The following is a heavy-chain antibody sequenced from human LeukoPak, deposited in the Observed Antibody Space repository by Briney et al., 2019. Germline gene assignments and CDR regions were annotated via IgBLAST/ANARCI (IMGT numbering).Heavy chain of an antibody. V-gene: IGHV1-69*13. CDR2: IIPIFDTS. Sequence: SVKVSCKASGGTFSSYAISWVRQAPGQGLEWMGGIIPIFDTSNYAQKFQGRVTFTSDDSTSTAYMELSSLRSEDTAVYYCARGGGVCSSTSCRAYYYYYYYYMDVWGKGTTVTVSS. D-gene: IGHD2-2*01. CDR3: ARGGGVCSSTSCRAYYYYYYYYMDV. CDR1: GGTFSSYA. J-gene: IGHJ6*03.